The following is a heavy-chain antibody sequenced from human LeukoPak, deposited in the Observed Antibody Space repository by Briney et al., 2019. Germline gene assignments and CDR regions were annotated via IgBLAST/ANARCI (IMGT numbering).Heavy chain of an antibody. J-gene: IGHJ4*02. Sequence: GGSLRLSCAASGFTFDNYGMGWARQVPGKGLEWVSSINGNGGSTAYADSVKGRFTISRDNSKNTLYLQINSLRAEDTAVYYCAKDHLPGIVVADRGYWGQGTLVTVSS. CDR1: GFTFDNYG. CDR2: INGNGGST. D-gene: IGHD6-19*01. V-gene: IGHV3-20*04. CDR3: AKDHLPGIVVADRGY.